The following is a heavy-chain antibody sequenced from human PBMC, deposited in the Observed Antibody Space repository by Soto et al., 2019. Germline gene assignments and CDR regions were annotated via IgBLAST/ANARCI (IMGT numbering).Heavy chain of an antibody. D-gene: IGHD6-13*01. CDR2: IRGRADNYAT. V-gene: IGHV3-73*02. CDR1: GFIFSGTT. CDR3: TRAPDGNNADY. J-gene: IGHJ4*02. Sequence: EVQLVESGGDLVQPGGSLKLSCAASGFIFSGTTIHWVRQASGEGLEWVGRIRGRADNYATGYAASVKGRFTISRDDSKKTAYLQRNSLKTEDTAVYFCTRAPDGNNADYWGQGTLVTVSS.